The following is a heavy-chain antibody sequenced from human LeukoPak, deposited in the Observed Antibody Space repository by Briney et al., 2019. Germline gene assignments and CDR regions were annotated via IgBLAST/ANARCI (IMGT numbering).Heavy chain of an antibody. CDR3: ARGPTDFWSGYYLDY. CDR1: GGSISSYY. J-gene: IGHJ4*02. V-gene: IGHV4-59*01. Sequence: SETLSLTCTVSGGSISSYYWSWIRQLPGKGLEWIGYIYYSGSTNYNPSLTSRVTISVDTSKNRFSLKLSSVTAADTAVYYCARGPTDFWSGYYLDYWGQGTLVTVSS. D-gene: IGHD3-3*01. CDR2: IYYSGST.